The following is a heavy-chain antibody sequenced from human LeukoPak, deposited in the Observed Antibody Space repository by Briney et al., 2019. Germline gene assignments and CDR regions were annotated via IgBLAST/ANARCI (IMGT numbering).Heavy chain of an antibody. CDR1: GGSISSSSYY. CDR2: IYTSGST. CDR3: ARDEGGYSYGYSRYYYYYMDV. D-gene: IGHD5-18*01. Sequence: SETLSLTRTVSGGSISSSSYYWGWIRQPAGKGLEWIGRIYTSGSTNYNPSLKSRVTMSVDTSKNQFSLKLSSVTAADTAVYYCARDEGGYSYGYSRYYYYYMDVWGKGTTVTISS. V-gene: IGHV4-61*02. J-gene: IGHJ6*03.